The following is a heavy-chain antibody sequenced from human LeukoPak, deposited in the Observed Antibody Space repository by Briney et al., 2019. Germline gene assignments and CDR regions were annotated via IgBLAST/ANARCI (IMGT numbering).Heavy chain of an antibody. CDR3: ARYIGSGWYYFDY. CDR2: ISSSSSYI. V-gene: IGHV3-21*01. Sequence: GGSLRLSCAASGFTFSSYSMNWVRQAPGKGLEWVSSISSSSSYIYYADSVKGRFTISRDNAKNSLYLQMNSLRAEDTAVYYYARYIGSGWYYFDYWGQGTLVTVSS. J-gene: IGHJ4*02. D-gene: IGHD6-19*01. CDR1: GFTFSSYS.